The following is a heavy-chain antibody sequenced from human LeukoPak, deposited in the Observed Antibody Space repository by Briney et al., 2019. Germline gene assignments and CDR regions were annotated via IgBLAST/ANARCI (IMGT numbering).Heavy chain of an antibody. J-gene: IGHJ4*02. CDR2: IYYSGST. CDR1: GGSISSSSYY. Sequence: TSETLSLTCTVSGGSISSSSYYWGWIRQPPGKGLEWIGSIYYSGSTYYNPSLKSRVTISVDTSKNQFSLKLSSVTAADTAVYYCARAVGYYGSGHRNSPFDYWGQGTLVTVSS. D-gene: IGHD3-10*01. CDR3: ARAVGYYGSGHRNSPFDY. V-gene: IGHV4-39*07.